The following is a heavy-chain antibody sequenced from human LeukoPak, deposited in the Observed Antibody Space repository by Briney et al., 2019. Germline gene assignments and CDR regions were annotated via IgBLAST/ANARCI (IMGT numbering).Heavy chain of an antibody. Sequence: GGSLRLSCAASGFSLSSDRMNWVRQAPGKGLEWVSSITISSNFIYYADSVKGRFTISRDNAKSTLFLQMNSLRAKDTAVYFCAKGISGSTRSKWGGYFDYWGQGTLVTVSS. CDR3: AKGISGSTRSKWGGYFDY. CDR2: ITISSNFI. D-gene: IGHD2-2*01. V-gene: IGHV3-21*04. J-gene: IGHJ4*02. CDR1: GFSLSSDR.